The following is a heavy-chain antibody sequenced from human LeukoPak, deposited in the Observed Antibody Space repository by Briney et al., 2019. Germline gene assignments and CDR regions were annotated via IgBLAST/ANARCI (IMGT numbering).Heavy chain of an antibody. CDR3: ARGREETFDY. CDR1: GDSVSSNSAV. CDR2: AYYRSKWYN. J-gene: IGHJ4*02. Sequence: SQTLSLTCAISGDSVSSNSAVWNWIRQSPSRGLEWLGRAYYRSKWYNDYALSVKSRIIINPDTSKNQLSLQLNSVTPEDTAVYYCARGREETFDYWGQGTLVTVSS. V-gene: IGHV6-1*01.